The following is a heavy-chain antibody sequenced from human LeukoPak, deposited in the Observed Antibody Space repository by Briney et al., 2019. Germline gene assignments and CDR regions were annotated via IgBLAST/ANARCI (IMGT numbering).Heavy chain of an antibody. CDR3: ARLSSRYYFDY. J-gene: IGHJ4*02. CDR2: IYYSGST. D-gene: IGHD2/OR15-2a*01. CDR1: GGSISSSSYY. Sequence: SETLSLTCTVSGGSISSSSYYWGWIRQPPGKGLEWIGSIYYSGSTYYNPSLKSRVTISVDTSKNQFSLKLSSVTAADTAVYYCARLSSRYYFDYWGQGTLVTVSS. V-gene: IGHV4-39*01.